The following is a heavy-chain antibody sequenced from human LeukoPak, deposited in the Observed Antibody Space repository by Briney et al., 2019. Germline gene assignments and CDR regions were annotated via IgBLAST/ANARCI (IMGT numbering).Heavy chain of an antibody. CDR3: ARAEAAGVTMDV. J-gene: IGHJ6*03. CDR1: RFTFSDYY. CDR2: ISSSGYTI. Sequence: TGGSLRLSCAASRFTFSDYYMNWIRQAPGKGLEWVSYISSSGYTISYADSVKGRFTISRDNAKKSVFLQMNSLRAEDTAVYYCARAEAAGVTMDVWGKGTTVTVSS. V-gene: IGHV3-11*04. D-gene: IGHD6-13*01.